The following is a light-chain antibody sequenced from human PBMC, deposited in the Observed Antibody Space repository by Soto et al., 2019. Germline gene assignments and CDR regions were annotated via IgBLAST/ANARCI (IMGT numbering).Light chain of an antibody. V-gene: IGLV2-14*01. CDR2: DVD. CDR3: TSFTSSSTWV. Sequence: QSVLTQPASVSGSPGQSITISCTGTSSDVGGYNYVSWYRQDPGKAPKLMIYDVDKRPSGLSNRFSGSKSGNTASLTISGLQAEDEADYYCTSFTSSSTWVFGGGTKLPVL. J-gene: IGLJ3*02. CDR1: SSDVGGYNY.